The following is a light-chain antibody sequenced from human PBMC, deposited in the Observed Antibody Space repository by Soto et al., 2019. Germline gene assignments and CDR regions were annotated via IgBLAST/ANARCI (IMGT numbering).Light chain of an antibody. CDR2: LTS. J-gene: IGKJ5*01. V-gene: IGKV3-15*01. Sequence: VMTQSPATLSVSPGDRVTLSCRASQSVSGNLAWYQQKPGQTPRLLIYLTSTRATGIPARFSGSGSGTEFTLTISSLEPEDSAVYYCQQRHMWPITFGQGTRLEIK. CDR3: QQRHMWPIT. CDR1: QSVSGN.